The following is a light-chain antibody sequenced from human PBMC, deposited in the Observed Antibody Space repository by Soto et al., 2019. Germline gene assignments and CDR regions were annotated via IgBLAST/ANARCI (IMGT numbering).Light chain of an antibody. CDR3: QQYSDLPMT. V-gene: IGKV3-20*01. Sequence: EIVLTQSPGTLSLSPGERATLSCRASQSVSASYLAWYQQKPGQAPRLLIYDASNRATGIPDRFSGSGSGTDFTLTISRLEPEDFAVYFCQQYSDLPMTFGQGTRLEI. CDR1: QSVSASY. J-gene: IGKJ5*01. CDR2: DAS.